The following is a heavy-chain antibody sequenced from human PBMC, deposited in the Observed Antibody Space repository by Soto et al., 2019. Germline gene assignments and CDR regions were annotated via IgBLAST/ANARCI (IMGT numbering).Heavy chain of an antibody. Sequence: EVQLVESGGGLVQPGGSLRLSCATSGFTFSSYWIHWVRQAPGKGLMWVSRINSDGSSTSYADSVRGRFTISRDNAKNTVYLQMNSLGAEDTAVYYCARGGGDGYNWGYRYWGQGTLVTVSS. V-gene: IGHV3-74*01. CDR3: ARGGGDGYNWGYRY. CDR1: GFTFSSYW. J-gene: IGHJ4*02. CDR2: INSDGSST. D-gene: IGHD5-12*01.